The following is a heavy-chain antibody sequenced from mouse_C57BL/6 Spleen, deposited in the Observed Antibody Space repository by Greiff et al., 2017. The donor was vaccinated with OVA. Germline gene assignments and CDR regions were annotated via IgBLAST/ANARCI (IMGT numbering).Heavy chain of an antibody. V-gene: IGHV1-47*01. Sequence: VQLQQSGAELVKPGASVKMSCKASGYTFTTYPIEWMTQNHGKSLEWIGNFHPYNDDTKYNEKFKGKATLTVEKSSSTVYLELSRLTSDDSAVYYCARQWDYDEGWFAYWGQGTLVTVSA. J-gene: IGHJ3*01. CDR2: FHPYNDDT. CDR3: ARQWDYDEGWFAY. D-gene: IGHD2-4*01. CDR1: GYTFTTYP.